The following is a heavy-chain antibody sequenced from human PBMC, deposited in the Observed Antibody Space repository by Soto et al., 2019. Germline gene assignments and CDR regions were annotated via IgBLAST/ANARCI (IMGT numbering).Heavy chain of an antibody. CDR1: GGSISGYY. CDR3: ARWGVVTAGGMDV. D-gene: IGHD2-21*02. V-gene: IGHV4-59*01. J-gene: IGHJ6*02. Sequence: QVQLQESGPGLVKPSETLSLICTVSGGSISGYYWSWIRQPPGKGLDWIGYIYYTGSTSYNPSLKSRVTISVDTSKNQFSLKLSSVTAADTAVYYCARWGVVTAGGMDVWGQGTTVTVSS. CDR2: IYYTGST.